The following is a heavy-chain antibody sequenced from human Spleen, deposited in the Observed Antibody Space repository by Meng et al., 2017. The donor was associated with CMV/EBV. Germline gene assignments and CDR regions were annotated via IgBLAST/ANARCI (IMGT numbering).Heavy chain of an antibody. J-gene: IGHJ4*01. Sequence: QVSCKASGYTLTNYYMHCVRQAPGQGLEWMGIIDPLRGSTTYAQRFQGRLTLTRDTSTSTVFMELRSLKSEDTAVYFCARRYYFDYWGQGTLVTVSS. CDR3: ARRYYFDY. CDR2: IDPLRGST. CDR1: GYTLTNYY. V-gene: IGHV1-46*01.